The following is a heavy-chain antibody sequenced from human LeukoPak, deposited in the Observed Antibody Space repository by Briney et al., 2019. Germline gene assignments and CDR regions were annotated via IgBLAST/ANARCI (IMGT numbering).Heavy chain of an antibody. J-gene: IGHJ4*02. CDR3: ARHPNSNWDY. CDR2: INEGGNEK. V-gene: IGHV3-7*03. Sequence: GGSLRLSCAASGFTFRNYWMSWVRQVPGKGLEWVVNINEGGNEKNYVDSVKGRFTASRDNAQNSLYLQMNSLRVEDTAVYYCARHPNSNWDYWGQGTLDTVSS. CDR1: GFTFRNYW. D-gene: IGHD6-13*01.